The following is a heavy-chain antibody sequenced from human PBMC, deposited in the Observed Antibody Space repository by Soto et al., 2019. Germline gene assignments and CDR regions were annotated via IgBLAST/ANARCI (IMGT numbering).Heavy chain of an antibody. CDR2: VRSSGDDT. V-gene: IGHV3-48*02. Sequence: PGGSLRLSCAASGFTFGYYNMHWVRQAPGKGLEWVSFVRSSGDDTYYADSVKGRFTISRDNAKDSLYLQMNSLREEDTAVYYCASYGESSSSSDFDFWGQGALVTVSS. CDR3: ASYGESSSSSDFDF. J-gene: IGHJ4*02. D-gene: IGHD2-2*01. CDR1: GFTFGYYN.